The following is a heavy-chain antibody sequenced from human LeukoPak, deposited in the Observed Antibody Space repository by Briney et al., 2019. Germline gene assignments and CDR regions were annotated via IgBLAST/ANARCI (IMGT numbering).Heavy chain of an antibody. CDR2: ISGSGGST. V-gene: IGHV3-23*01. CDR3: AKRGVVIRVILVGFHKEAYYFDS. J-gene: IGHJ4*02. D-gene: IGHD3-22*01. CDR1: GFTLSNYG. Sequence: GGSLRLSCSVSGFTLSNYGMSWVRQAPGKGPEWVAGISGSGGSTNYADSVKGRFTISRDNPKNTLYLQMNSLRAEDTAVYFCAKRGVVIRVILVGFHKEAYYFDSWGQGALVIVSS.